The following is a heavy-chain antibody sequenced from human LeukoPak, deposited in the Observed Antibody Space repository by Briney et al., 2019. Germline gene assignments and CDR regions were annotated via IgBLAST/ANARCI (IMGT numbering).Heavy chain of an antibody. CDR1: GGSFSGCY. CDR3: ARRRYCSSTSCYRPNYYFDY. D-gene: IGHD2-2*02. V-gene: IGHV4-34*01. Sequence: SETLSLTCAVYGGSFSGCYWSWIRQPPGKGLEWIGEINHSGSTNYNPSLKSRVTISVDTSKNQFSLKLSSVTAADTAVYYCARRRYCSSTSCYRPNYYFDYWGQGTLVTVSS. CDR2: INHSGST. J-gene: IGHJ4*02.